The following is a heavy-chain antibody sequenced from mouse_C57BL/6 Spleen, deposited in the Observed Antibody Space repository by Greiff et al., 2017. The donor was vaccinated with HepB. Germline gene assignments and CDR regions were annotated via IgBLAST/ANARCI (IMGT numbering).Heavy chain of an antibody. D-gene: IGHD2-10*02. Sequence: EVQLQESGGGLVQPKGSLKLSCAASGFTFHTYAMHWVRQAPGKGLEWVARIRSKSSNYATYYADSVKDRFTISRDDSQSMLYLQMNNLKTEDTAMYYYGGATGLAFGCWGQGTTLTVSS. CDR2: IRSKSSNYAT. J-gene: IGHJ2*01. CDR3: GGATGLAFGC. V-gene: IGHV10-3*01. CDR1: GFTFHTYA.